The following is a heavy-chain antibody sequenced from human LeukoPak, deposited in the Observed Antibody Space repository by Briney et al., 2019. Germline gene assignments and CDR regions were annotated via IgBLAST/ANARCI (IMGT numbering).Heavy chain of an antibody. CDR2: ISSTSTYI. V-gene: IGHV3-21*04. D-gene: IGHD6-13*01. J-gene: IGHJ5*02. CDR1: GFTFRTYS. Sequence: NPGGSLRLSCAASGFTFRTYSMNWVRQAPGKGLEWVSSISSTSTYIYYADSMKGRFIISRGNARNSLYLEMNSLRAEDTAVYYCARGIAAAGSWWFDPWGQGTLVTVSS. CDR3: ARGIAAAGSWWFDP.